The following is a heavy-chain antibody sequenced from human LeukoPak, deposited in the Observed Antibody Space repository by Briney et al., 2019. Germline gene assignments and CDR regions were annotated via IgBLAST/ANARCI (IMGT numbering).Heavy chain of an antibody. CDR2: IYYSGST. CDR3: ARGGDFWSGYPDYYFDY. CDR1: GGSISSYY. Sequence: SETLSLTCTVSGGSISSYYWSWIRQPPGKGLEWIGYIYYSGSTNYNPSLKSRVTISVDTSKNQFSLKLSSVTAADTVVYYCARGGDFWSGYPDYYFDYWGQGTLVTVSS. V-gene: IGHV4-59*01. D-gene: IGHD3-3*01. J-gene: IGHJ4*02.